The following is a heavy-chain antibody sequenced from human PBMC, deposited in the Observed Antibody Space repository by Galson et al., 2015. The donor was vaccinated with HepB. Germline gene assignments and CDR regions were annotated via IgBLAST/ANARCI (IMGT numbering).Heavy chain of an antibody. Sequence: SLRLSCAASGFTFSSYSMNWVRQAPGKGLEWVSSISSSSSYIYYADSVKGRFTISRDNAKNSLYLQMNSLRAEDTAVYYCASLYFGGRVAVDIWGQGTMATVSS. CDR2: ISSSSSYI. D-gene: IGHD3-3*01. J-gene: IGHJ3*02. CDR3: ASLYFGGRVAVDI. CDR1: GFTFSSYS. V-gene: IGHV3-21*01.